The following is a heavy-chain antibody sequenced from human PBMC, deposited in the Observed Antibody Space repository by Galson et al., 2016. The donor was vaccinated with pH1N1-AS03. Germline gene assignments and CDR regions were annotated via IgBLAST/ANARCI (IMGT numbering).Heavy chain of an antibody. CDR2: INANGGTV. CDR1: GYTFSNYY. J-gene: IGHJ6*03. CDR3: ARDGRRVRESDRRDYCYYYYMDV. D-gene: IGHD3-16*01. Sequence: SVKVSCKASGYTFSNYYVHWVRQAPGQGLEWMGIINANGGTVMYAKKIQGRVIMTRDRSTSTVYMELRSLTSEDTAVYYCARDGRRVRESDRRDYCYYYYMDVWGKGTTVTVSS. V-gene: IGHV1-46*01.